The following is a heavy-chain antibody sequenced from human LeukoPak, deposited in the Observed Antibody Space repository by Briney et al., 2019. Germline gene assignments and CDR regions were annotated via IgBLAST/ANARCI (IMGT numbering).Heavy chain of an antibody. CDR2: INHSGST. V-gene: IGHV4-34*01. CDR3: ARARYYGSGSYYRLDY. J-gene: IGHJ4*02. Sequence: SETLSLTCAVYGGSFSGYYWSWIRQPPGKGLEWIGEINHSGSTNYNPSLKSRVTISVDTSKNQFSLKLSSVTAAGTAVYYCARARYYGSGSYYRLDYWGQGTLVTVSS. CDR1: GGSFSGYY. D-gene: IGHD3-10*01.